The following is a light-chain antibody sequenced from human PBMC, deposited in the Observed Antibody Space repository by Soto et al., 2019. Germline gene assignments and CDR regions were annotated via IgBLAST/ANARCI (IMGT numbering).Light chain of an antibody. V-gene: IGKV3-20*01. CDR3: QQYGSSPRT. Sequence: ELVWTQSPGTMYLSPGERGTLSCRASQRVSSSYLAWYQQKPGQAPRLLMYGTSTMATGTPDRFSGSGSGTDFTLTISSLEPEYVAVYYCQQYGSSPRTFGQGTKGAVK. CDR1: QRVSSSY. J-gene: IGKJ1*01. CDR2: GTS.